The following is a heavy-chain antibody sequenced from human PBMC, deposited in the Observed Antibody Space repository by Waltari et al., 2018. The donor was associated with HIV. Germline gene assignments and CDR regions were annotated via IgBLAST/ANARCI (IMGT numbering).Heavy chain of an antibody. D-gene: IGHD3-10*01. V-gene: IGHV4-34*01. CDR2: IDHSGST. CDR3: ARAYYLGSGTYRPLRY. Sequence: QVRLQQWGAGLLKPSETLSLTCAVYGDSFNTYYWTWIRQVPGKGLEWIAEIDHSGSTSYNPSLESRVSISVDTSTNQMSLKMSSVAVADTAVYYCARAYYLGSGTYRPLRYWGQGTLVTVSS. J-gene: IGHJ4*02. CDR1: GDSFNTYY.